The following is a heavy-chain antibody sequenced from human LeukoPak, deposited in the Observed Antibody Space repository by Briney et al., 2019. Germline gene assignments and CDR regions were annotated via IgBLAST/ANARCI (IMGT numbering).Heavy chain of an antibody. CDR1: GYSFTNYW. CDR2: IYPGDSDT. D-gene: IGHD3-10*01. J-gene: IGHJ4*02. CDR3: AASTYGSGSYVAFDS. Sequence: GESLKIFCKGSGYSFTNYWIGWGRQLPGKSLEGMGIIYPGDSDTRYSPDFQGQITISADKSISTTYLQWSSLKASDTAIYYCAASTYGSGSYVAFDSWGQGTLVSVS. V-gene: IGHV5-51*01.